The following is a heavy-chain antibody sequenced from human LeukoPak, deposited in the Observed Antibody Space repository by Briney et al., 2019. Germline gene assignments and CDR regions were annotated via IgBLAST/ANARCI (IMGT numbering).Heavy chain of an antibody. CDR1: GGTFSSYA. D-gene: IGHD2-2*01. V-gene: IGHV1-69*13. CDR2: IIPIFGTA. CDR3: ARAEYQLLSWFDP. J-gene: IGHJ5*02. Sequence: ASVKVFCKASGGTFSSYAISWVRQAPGQGLEWMGGIIPIFGTANYAQKFQGRVTITADESTSTAYMELSSLRSEDTAVYYCARAEYQLLSWFDPWGQGTLVTVSS.